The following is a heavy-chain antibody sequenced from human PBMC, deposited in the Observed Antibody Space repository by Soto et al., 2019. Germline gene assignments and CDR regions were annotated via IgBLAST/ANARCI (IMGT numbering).Heavy chain of an antibody. CDR3: AKGSPYSGTYFHP. V-gene: IGHV3-23*01. Sequence: DVQLLESGGGLVQPGGSLRLSCSASGSTFSNYAMSWVRRIPGKGLEWVSAISGSGGSTNYEDSVKGRFTISRDNSKSTLYLQMNSLRVDDTAVYYCAKGSPYSGTYFHPWGQGTLVTVSS. CDR2: ISGSGGST. CDR1: GSTFSNYA. D-gene: IGHD1-26*01. J-gene: IGHJ5*02.